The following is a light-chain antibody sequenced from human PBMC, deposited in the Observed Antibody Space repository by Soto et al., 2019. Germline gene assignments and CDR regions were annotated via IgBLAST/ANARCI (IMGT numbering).Light chain of an antibody. CDR3: CSSADGIVV. CDR2: EGS. CDR1: GSDIGSYSF. V-gene: IGLV2-23*01. J-gene: IGLJ2*01. Sequence: QSALTQPTSVSGSPGQSITISCTGTGSDIGSYSFVSWYQQHPGKAPKLMIYEGSKRPSGVSDRFSGSKSGSTASLTISGLRAEDEGDYYCCSSADGIVVFGGGTKLTVL.